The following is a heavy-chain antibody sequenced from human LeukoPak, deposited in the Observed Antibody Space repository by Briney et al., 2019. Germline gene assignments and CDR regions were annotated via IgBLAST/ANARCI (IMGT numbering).Heavy chain of an antibody. J-gene: IGHJ4*02. CDR2: IIPIFGTA. Sequence: SVKVSCKASGGTFSSYATSWVRQAPGQGLEWMGRIIPIFGTANYAQKFQGRVTITTDESTSTAYMELSSLRSEDTAVYYCARDIVGAEWRGYFDYWGQGTLVTVSS. D-gene: IGHD1-26*01. CDR3: ARDIVGAEWRGYFDY. CDR1: GGTFSSYA. V-gene: IGHV1-69*05.